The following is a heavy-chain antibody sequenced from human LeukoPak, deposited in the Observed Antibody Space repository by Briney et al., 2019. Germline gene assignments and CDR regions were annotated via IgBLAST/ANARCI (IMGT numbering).Heavy chain of an antibody. V-gene: IGHV3-30*04. Sequence: PGRSPRLSCAASGFTFSSYAMHWVRQAPGKGLEWVAVISYDGSNKYYADSVKGRFTISRDNSKNTLYLQMNSLRAEDTAVYYCARDIDSSGSDWGQGTLVTVSS. CDR3: ARDIDSSGSD. CDR2: ISYDGSNK. J-gene: IGHJ4*02. CDR1: GFTFSSYA. D-gene: IGHD6-19*01.